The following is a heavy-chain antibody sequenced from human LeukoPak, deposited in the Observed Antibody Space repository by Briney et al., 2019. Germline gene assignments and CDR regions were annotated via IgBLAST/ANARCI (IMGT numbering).Heavy chain of an antibody. Sequence: SGGSLRLSCSASGFTFTTYWMAWVRQAPGKGLEWVANINQDGSITFYVDSVKRRFTFFRDNAKNSLYLQMNSLRPEDTAVYYCARDHESGYSWAYWGQGTLVTVSS. D-gene: IGHD3-22*01. CDR1: GFTFTTYW. CDR2: INQDGSIT. V-gene: IGHV3-7*01. J-gene: IGHJ4*02. CDR3: ARDHESGYSWAY.